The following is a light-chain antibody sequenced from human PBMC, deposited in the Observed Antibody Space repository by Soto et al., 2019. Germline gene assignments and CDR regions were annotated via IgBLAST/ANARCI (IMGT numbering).Light chain of an antibody. J-gene: IGKJ1*01. CDR1: QNVSSSY. V-gene: IGKV3-20*01. Sequence: EIVLTQSPGTLSLSPGERATLSCRASQNVSSSYLAWYQQKPGQAPRLLIYGASSRATGIPDRFSGSGSGTHFTLTLSRLEPEDFAVYYCQQYGSSWTFGQGTKVEIK. CDR3: QQYGSSWT. CDR2: GAS.